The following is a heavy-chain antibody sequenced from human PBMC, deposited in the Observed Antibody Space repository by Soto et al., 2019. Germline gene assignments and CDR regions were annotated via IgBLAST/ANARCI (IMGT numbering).Heavy chain of an antibody. CDR1: GFTFSSYA. V-gene: IGHV3-48*02. J-gene: IGHJ4*01. Sequence: GSLRLSCAASGFTFSSYAMHWVRQAPGKGLEWVAYITIRTGNVLYADSVRGRFTISADNAENSVILQMNSLRDEDSAVYFCVRDRDLYRDMFHADLWGQGTLVTV. CDR3: VRDRDLYRDMFHADL. D-gene: IGHD3-10*02. CDR2: ITIRTGNV.